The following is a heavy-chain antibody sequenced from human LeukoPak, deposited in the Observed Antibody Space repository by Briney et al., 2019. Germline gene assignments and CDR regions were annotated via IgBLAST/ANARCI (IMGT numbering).Heavy chain of an antibody. V-gene: IGHV1-24*01. CDR2: FDPEDGET. Sequence: GASVKVSCKVSGYTLTELSMHWVRQAPGKGLEWMGGFDPEDGETIYAQKFQGRVTMTTDTSTSTAYMELRSLRSDDTAVYYCARDPGDYGDHVFDYWGQGTLVTVSS. CDR3: ARDPGDYGDHVFDY. CDR1: GYTLTELS. D-gene: IGHD4-17*01. J-gene: IGHJ4*02.